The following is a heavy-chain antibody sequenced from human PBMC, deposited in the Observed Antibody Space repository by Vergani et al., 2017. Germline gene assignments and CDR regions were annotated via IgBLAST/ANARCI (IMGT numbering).Heavy chain of an antibody. Sequence: QVQLVESGGGVVQPGRSLRLSCAASGFTFSSYGMHWVRQAPGKGLEWVAVISYDGSNKYYADSVKGRFTISRDNSKNTLYLQMNSLRAEDTAVYYCAKGGAIFGVVTANNWFDPWGQGTLVTVSS. V-gene: IGHV3-30*18. J-gene: IGHJ5*02. CDR1: GFTFSSYG. CDR3: AKGGAIFGVVTANNWFDP. CDR2: ISYDGSNK. D-gene: IGHD3-3*01.